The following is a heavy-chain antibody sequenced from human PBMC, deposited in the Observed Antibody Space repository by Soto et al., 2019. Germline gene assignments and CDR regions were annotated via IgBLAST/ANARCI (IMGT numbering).Heavy chain of an antibody. CDR3: ARDGYDGSGSPYPAY. CDR2: IYYLGST. Sequence: ETLSLTCSVSGGSMSEYFWSRIRQSPGKGLEWIGYIYYLGSTDYNPSLKSRVTISVDTSKRQFSLRLTSVTAADTAVYYCARDGYDGSGSPYPAYWGPGTQVTVSS. J-gene: IGHJ4*02. V-gene: IGHV4-59*01. CDR1: GGSMSEYF. D-gene: IGHD3-10*01.